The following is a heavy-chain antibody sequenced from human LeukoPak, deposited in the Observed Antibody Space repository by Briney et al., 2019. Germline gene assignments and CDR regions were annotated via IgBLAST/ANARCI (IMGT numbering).Heavy chain of an antibody. J-gene: IGHJ3*02. CDR3: ARATYGRDDAFDI. CDR1: GFTFSSYA. Sequence: QPGGSLRLSCAASGFTFSSYAMSWVRQAPGKGLEWVSAISGSGGSTYYADSVKGRFTISRDNSKNTLYLQMNSLRAEDTAVYYCARATYGRDDAFDIWGQGTMVTVSS. CDR2: ISGSGGST. D-gene: IGHD4-17*01. V-gene: IGHV3-23*01.